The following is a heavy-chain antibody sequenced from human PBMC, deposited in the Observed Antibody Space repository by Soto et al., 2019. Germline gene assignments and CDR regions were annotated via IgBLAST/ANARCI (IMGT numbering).Heavy chain of an antibody. CDR2: IYYSGST. Sequence: SETLSLTCTVSGGSISSSSYYWGWIRQPPGKGLEWIGSIYYSGSTYYNPSLKSRVTISVDTSKNQFSLKLSSVTAADTAVYYCARLKEWPATDYWGQGTLVTVSS. V-gene: IGHV4-39*01. CDR3: ARLKEWPATDY. J-gene: IGHJ4*02. D-gene: IGHD2-8*01. CDR1: GGSISSSSYY.